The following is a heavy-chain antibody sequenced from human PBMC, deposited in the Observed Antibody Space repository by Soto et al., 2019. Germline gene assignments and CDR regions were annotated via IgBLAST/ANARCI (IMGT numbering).Heavy chain of an antibody. CDR1: GFTFSSYA. V-gene: IGHV3-23*01. Sequence: EVQLLESGGGLAQPGGSLRLSCAASGFTFSSYAMSWVRQAPGKGLEWVSAISGSGGSTYYADSVKGRFTISRDNSKNTLYLQMNSLRAEDTAVYYCARDNGMAGSFDPWGQGTLVTVSS. J-gene: IGHJ5*02. CDR3: ARDNGMAGSFDP. CDR2: ISGSGGST. D-gene: IGHD2-8*01.